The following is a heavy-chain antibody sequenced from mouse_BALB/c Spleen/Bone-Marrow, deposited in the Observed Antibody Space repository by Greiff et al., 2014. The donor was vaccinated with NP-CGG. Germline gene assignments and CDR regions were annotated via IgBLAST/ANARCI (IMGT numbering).Heavy chain of an antibody. CDR1: GFTFSSYG. CDR2: ISSGDGYT. J-gene: IGHJ3*01. V-gene: IGHV5-6*01. Sequence: EVKLMESGGALVKPGGSLKLSCAASGFTFSSYGMSWVRQTPDKRLEWVATISSGDGYTYYPDSVKGRFTISRDNAKNTLYLQMSSLTSEDSAMYYCARQRGGGYYGCFAYWGQGTLVTVSA. D-gene: IGHD1-1*01. CDR3: ARQRGGGYYGCFAY.